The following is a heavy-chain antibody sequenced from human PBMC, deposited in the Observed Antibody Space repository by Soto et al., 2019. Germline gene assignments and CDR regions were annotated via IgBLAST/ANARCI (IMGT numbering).Heavy chain of an antibody. D-gene: IGHD6-13*01. CDR3: ASAQGYSSSWTGPFFDY. Sequence: ASVKVSCKASGYTFTSYYMHWVRQAPGQGLEWMGIINPSGGSTSYAQKFQGRVTMTRDTSTSTVYMELSSLRSEDTAVYYCASAQGYSSSWTGPFFDYWGQGTQVTVSS. J-gene: IGHJ4*02. CDR2: INPSGGST. CDR1: GYTFTSYY. V-gene: IGHV1-46*01.